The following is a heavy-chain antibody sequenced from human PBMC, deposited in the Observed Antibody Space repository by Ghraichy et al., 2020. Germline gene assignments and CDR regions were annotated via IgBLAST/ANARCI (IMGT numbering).Heavy chain of an antibody. CDR3: SSGYYLGY. D-gene: IGHD3-22*01. Sequence: GGSLRLSCAASGFTFSSYWMSWVRQAPGKGLEWVANIKQDGSEKYYVDTVNGRFTISRDNAKKSLYLQMNSLRDEDTAVYYCSSGYYLGYWGQGTLVTVSS. J-gene: IGHJ4*02. V-gene: IGHV3-7*01. CDR1: GFTFSSYW. CDR2: IKQDGSEK.